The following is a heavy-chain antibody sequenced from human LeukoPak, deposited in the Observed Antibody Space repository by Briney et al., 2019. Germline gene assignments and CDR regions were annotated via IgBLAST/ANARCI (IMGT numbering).Heavy chain of an antibody. Sequence: GGSLRLSCTASGFTLSNYAMSWVRQAPGKGLEWVSGICGGSDAGRHYTDSVKGRFTISRDNSKNTVYLEMHSLGGEDTAVYYCARGRGGSCYSDFGYWGQGTLVTVSA. CDR3: ARGRGGSCYSDFGY. CDR1: GFTLSNYA. CDR2: ICGGSDAGR. J-gene: IGHJ4*02. D-gene: IGHD2-15*01. V-gene: IGHV3-23*01.